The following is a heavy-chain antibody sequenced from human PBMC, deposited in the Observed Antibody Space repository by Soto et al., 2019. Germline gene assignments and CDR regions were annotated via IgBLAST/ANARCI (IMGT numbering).Heavy chain of an antibody. Sequence: PGGSLGVSCEDTNFTFSIFEMTLVGQALGSGLEWVDSTSRSGTSIYYADSVKGRFSISIDNDKNSVYLAMNSLRVDDTAVYYCARDRGYNSGNYGGAFDFWGQGTLVPVSS. CDR3: ARDRGYNSGNYGGAFDF. CDR2: TSRSGTSI. D-gene: IGHD5-12*01. V-gene: IGHV3-48*03. J-gene: IGHJ4*02. CDR1: NFTFSIFE.